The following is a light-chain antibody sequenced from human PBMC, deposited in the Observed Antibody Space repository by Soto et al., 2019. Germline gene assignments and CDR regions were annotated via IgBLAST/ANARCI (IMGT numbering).Light chain of an antibody. CDR1: ESISIW. J-gene: IGKJ1*01. CDR3: QHYNSYSEA. CDR2: KAS. V-gene: IGKV1-5*03. Sequence: DIQMTQSPSTLSAAVGDTVTITWRASESISIWLAWYQQKPGKAPKLLIYKASTLKSGVPSRFSGSGSGTEFTLTISSLQPDDFATYYCQHYNSYSEAFGQGTKVDI.